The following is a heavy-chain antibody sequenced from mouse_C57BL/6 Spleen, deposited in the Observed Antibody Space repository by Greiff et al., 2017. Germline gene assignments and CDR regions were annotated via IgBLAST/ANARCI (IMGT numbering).Heavy chain of an antibody. Sequence: QVQLKQSGPGLVQPSQSLSITCTVSGFSLTSYGVHWVRQSPGKGLEWLGVIWRGGSTDYNAAFMSRLSITKDNSKSQVFFKMNSLQADDTAIYYCAKNLGTTVVATGYFDVWGTGTTVTVSS. J-gene: IGHJ1*03. V-gene: IGHV2-5*01. CDR1: GFSLTSYG. CDR3: AKNLGTTVVATGYFDV. CDR2: IWRGGST. D-gene: IGHD1-1*01.